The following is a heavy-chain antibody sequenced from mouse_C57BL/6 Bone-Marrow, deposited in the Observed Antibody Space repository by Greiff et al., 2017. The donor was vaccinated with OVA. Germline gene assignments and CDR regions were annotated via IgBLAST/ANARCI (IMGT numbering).Heavy chain of an antibody. CDR3: ARDKRGGSSYVDYFDY. CDR2: ISDGGSYT. Sequence: EVQLVESGGGLVKPGGSLKLSCAASGFTFSSYAMSWVRQTPEKRLEWVATISDGGSYTYYPDNVKGRFTISRDHAKNNLYLQMSHLKSEDTAMYYCARDKRGGSSYVDYFDYWGQGTTLTVSS. CDR1: GFTFSSYA. V-gene: IGHV5-4*01. J-gene: IGHJ2*01. D-gene: IGHD1-1*01.